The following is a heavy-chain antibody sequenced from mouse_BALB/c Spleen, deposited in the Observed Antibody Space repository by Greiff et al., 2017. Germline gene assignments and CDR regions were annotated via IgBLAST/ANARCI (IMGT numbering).Heavy chain of an antibody. V-gene: IGHV2-2*02. D-gene: IGHD2-14*01. Sequence: VKVVESGPGLVQPSQSLSITCTVSGFSLTSYGVHWVRQSPGKGLEWLGVIWSGGSTDYNAAFISRLSISKDNSKSQVFFKMNSLQANDTAIYYCARGGYADPAMDYWGQGTSVTVSS. CDR1: GFSLTSYG. CDR2: IWSGGST. CDR3: ARGGYADPAMDY. J-gene: IGHJ4*01.